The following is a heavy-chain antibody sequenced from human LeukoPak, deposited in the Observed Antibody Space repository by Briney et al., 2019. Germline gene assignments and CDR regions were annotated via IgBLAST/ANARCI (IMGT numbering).Heavy chain of an antibody. Sequence: GGSLRLSCAASGFSFSNYAMSWVRQAPGKGLEWVSTISGSDGSTYYADSVKGRFTISRDNSKNTLYLQMNSLRVEDTAIYYCAKGRGYCTGGSCYSDYWGQGTLVTVSS. CDR3: AKGRGYCTGGSCYSDY. D-gene: IGHD2-15*01. CDR1: GFSFSNYA. CDR2: ISGSDGST. V-gene: IGHV3-23*01. J-gene: IGHJ4*02.